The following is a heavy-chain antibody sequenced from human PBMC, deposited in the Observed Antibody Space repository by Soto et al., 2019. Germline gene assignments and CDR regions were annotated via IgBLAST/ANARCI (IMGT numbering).Heavy chain of an antibody. CDR3: ASEVKGVAPYYYYGMDV. Sequence: QLQLQESGPGLVKPSETLSLTCTVSGGSISSSSYYWGWIRQPPGKGLEWIGSIYYSGSTYYNPSLKSRVTISVDTSKNQFSLKLSSVTAADTAVYYCASEVKGVAPYYYYGMDVWGQGTTVTVSS. V-gene: IGHV4-39*01. CDR1: GGSISSSSYY. J-gene: IGHJ6*02. CDR2: IYYSGST. D-gene: IGHD5-12*01.